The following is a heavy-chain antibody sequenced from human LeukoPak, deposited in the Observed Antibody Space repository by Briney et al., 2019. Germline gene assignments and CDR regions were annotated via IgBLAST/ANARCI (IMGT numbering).Heavy chain of an antibody. J-gene: IGHJ5*02. CDR1: GGSFSGYF. V-gene: IGHV4-34*01. CDR3: ARRVAWFDP. Sequence: SETLSLTCAVYGGSFSGYFWSWIRQPPGKGLEWIGEINHSGSTNYNPSLKSRVTISVDTSKNQFSLKLSSVTAADTAVYYCARRVAWFDPWGQGTLVTVSS. CDR2: INHSGST.